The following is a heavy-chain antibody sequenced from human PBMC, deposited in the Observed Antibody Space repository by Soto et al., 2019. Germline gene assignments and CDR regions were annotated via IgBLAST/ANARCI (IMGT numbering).Heavy chain of an antibody. CDR3: AKAVQGSGSYHLYYYYYYGMDV. CDR2: ISGSGGST. V-gene: IGHV3-23*01. D-gene: IGHD3-10*01. Sequence: PGGSLRLSCAASEFTFSSYAMSWVRQAPGKGLEWVSAISGSGGSTYYADSVKGRFTISRDNSKNTLYLQMNSLRAEDTAVYYCAKAVQGSGSYHLYYYYYYGMDVWGQGTTVTVSS. J-gene: IGHJ6*02. CDR1: EFTFSSYA.